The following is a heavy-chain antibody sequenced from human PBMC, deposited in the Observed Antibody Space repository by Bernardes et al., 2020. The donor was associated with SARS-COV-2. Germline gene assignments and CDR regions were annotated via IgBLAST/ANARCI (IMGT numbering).Heavy chain of an antibody. V-gene: IGHV4-31*03. CDR2: IYYSGST. CDR1: GGSISSGGYY. J-gene: IGHJ4*02. CDR3: ARGGITIFGVVQSFDY. D-gene: IGHD3-3*01. Sequence: TLSLTCTVSGGSISSGGYYWSWIRQHPGKGLEWIGYIYYSGSTYYNPSLKSRVTISVDTSKNQFSLKLSSVTAADTAVYYCARGGITIFGVVQSFDYWGQGTLVTVSS.